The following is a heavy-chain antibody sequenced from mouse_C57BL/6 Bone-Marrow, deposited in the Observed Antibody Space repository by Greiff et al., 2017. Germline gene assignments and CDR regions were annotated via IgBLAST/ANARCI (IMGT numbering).Heavy chain of an antibody. CDR3: ARSGPLGRSFDH. J-gene: IGHJ2*01. V-gene: IGHV1-55*01. CDR1: GYTFTSYC. CDR2: IYPTSGRT. D-gene: IGHD4-1*01. Sequence: QVQLQQPGAELVKPGASVKMSCKASGYTFTSYCITWVKQRPGQGLEWIGDIYPTSGRTNYNEKFKSKAILTVDTSANTAYMQLSSLTSEDSAVFYCARSGPLGRSFDHWGQGTTFTVSS.